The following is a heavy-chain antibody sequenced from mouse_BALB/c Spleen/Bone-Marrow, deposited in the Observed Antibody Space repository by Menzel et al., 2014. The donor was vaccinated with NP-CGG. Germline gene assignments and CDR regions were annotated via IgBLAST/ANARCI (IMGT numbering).Heavy chain of an antibody. J-gene: IGHJ3*01. CDR2: INPYNDGT. CDR1: GYTFTSYV. CDR3: ASSTSYAMAY. D-gene: IGHD1-1*01. V-gene: IGHV1-14*01. Sequence: SGAELVKPGASVKMSCKASGYTFTSYVMHWVKQKPGQGLEWIGYINPYNDGTKYNEKFKGTATLTSDKSSSTAYMQLSSLTSEDSAVYYWASSTSYAMAYWGQGTLVTVPA.